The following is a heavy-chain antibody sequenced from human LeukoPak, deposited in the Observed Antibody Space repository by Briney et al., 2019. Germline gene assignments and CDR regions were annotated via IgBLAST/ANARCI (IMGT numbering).Heavy chain of an antibody. CDR3: ARDSSGPWFDP. Sequence: GGSLRLSCEASGFTFSAYAMTWVRQAPGKGLEWVATIKQDGSDKYYVDSVKGRFTISRDNAKNSLYLQMNSLRAEDTAVYYCARDSSGPWFDPWGQGTLVTVSS. J-gene: IGHJ5*02. CDR2: IKQDGSDK. CDR1: GFTFSAYA. V-gene: IGHV3-7*01. D-gene: IGHD6-6*01.